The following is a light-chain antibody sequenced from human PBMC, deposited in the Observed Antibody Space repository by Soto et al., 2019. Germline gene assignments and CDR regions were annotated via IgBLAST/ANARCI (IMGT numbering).Light chain of an antibody. CDR1: QPVTNY. J-gene: IGKJ1*01. Sequence: DIQMTQSPSSLSASVGDRVTITCRASQPVTNYLSWYQQKPGKAPTLLIYAASRLQSGVPSRFSAGGSGTEFTLSINSLLPEDFATYYCQQFNSYPWTFGQGTKVDIK. V-gene: IGKV1-39*01. CDR3: QQFNSYPWT. CDR2: AAS.